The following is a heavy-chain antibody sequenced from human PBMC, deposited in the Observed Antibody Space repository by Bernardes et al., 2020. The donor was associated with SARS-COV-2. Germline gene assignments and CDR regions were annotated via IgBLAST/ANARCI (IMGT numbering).Heavy chain of an antibody. V-gene: IGHV5-51*01. J-gene: IGHJ5*02. CDR3: AKDNERRLETERSGLENGYWFDP. CDR2: IYPGDSDT. CDR1: GYSLTRYC. Sequence: GAYLKTSRKGSGYSLTRYCIGWVRHMPGKGLEWMVIIYPGDSDTRYSPSFQGQVTISSDKSITTAYLQWSSLKASDTALYYCAKDNERRLETERSGLENGYWFDPWGQGTLVTVSS. D-gene: IGHD1-1*01.